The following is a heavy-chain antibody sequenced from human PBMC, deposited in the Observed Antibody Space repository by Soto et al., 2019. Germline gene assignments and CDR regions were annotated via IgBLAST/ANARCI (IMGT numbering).Heavy chain of an antibody. Sequence: SVKVSCKASGFTFTSSAVQWVRQARGQRLEWIGWIVVGSGNTNYAQKFQERVTITRDMSTSTAYMELSSLRSEDTAVYYCAADGNSGSPPGVDYWGQGTLVTVSS. J-gene: IGHJ4*02. CDR3: AADGNSGSPPGVDY. CDR1: GFTFTSSA. V-gene: IGHV1-58*01. D-gene: IGHD1-26*01. CDR2: IVVGSGNT.